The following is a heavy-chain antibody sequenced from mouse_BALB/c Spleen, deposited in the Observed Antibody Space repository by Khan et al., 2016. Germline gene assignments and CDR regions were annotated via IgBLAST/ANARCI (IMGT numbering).Heavy chain of an antibody. CDR2: ISFDGSN. CDR1: GYSITSGYY. D-gene: IGHD2-4*01. CDR3: ASTIYYDYAWFAY. Sequence: EVQLQESGPGLVKPSQSLSLTCSVTGYSITSGYYRNWIRQFPGNKLEWMGHISFDGSNNYNPSLKNRITITRDTSKNQSFLRLNSVTTEDTAAYYCASTIYYDYAWFAYWGQGTLVTVSA. J-gene: IGHJ3*01. V-gene: IGHV3-6*02.